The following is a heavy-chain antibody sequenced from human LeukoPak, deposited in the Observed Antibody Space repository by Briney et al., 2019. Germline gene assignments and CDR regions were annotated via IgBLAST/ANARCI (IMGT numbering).Heavy chain of an antibody. Sequence: SETLSLTCTVSGGSISSYYWSWIRQPPGKGLEWIGYISYSGSTNYDPSLKSRLTISLDTSKRQFSLNLNSVTVADTALYYCARDYGGGWYQIDYWGQGTLVTVSS. D-gene: IGHD6-13*01. J-gene: IGHJ4*02. CDR3: ARDYGGGWYQIDY. CDR1: GGSISSYY. V-gene: IGHV4-59*12. CDR2: ISYSGST.